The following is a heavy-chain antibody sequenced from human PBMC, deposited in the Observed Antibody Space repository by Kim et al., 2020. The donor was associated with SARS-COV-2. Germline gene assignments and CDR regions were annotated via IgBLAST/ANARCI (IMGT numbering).Heavy chain of an antibody. V-gene: IGHV4-59*01. D-gene: IGHD3-10*01. CDR3: ASGSPEPHSNVYPFHY. Sequence: SETLSLTCTVSGVSINDYYWSWLRQSPGRGVEWLGYIFYTGSTNSSPSLKSRVAMSLDTFRNHFSLSLSAVTAADTAIYYCASGSPEPHSNVYPFHYWGQRTLVTVSS. J-gene: IGHJ4*02. CDR2: IFYTGST. CDR1: GVSINDYY.